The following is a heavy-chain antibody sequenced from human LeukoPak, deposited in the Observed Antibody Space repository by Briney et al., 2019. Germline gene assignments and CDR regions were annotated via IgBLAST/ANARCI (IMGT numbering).Heavy chain of an antibody. D-gene: IGHD1-1*01. CDR1: GFAFGSEA. J-gene: IGHJ4*02. V-gene: IGHV3-23*01. Sequence: PGGSLRLSCAVSGFAFGSEAMSWVRQSPARGLEWVASISPGGGTTYYADYVKSRFTISRDNSNNTLYVQMNSLRAEDTAVYYCAKVRSGSANWALRIFDNWGQGTLVTVSS. CDR2: ISPGGGTT. CDR3: AKVRSGSANWALRIFDN.